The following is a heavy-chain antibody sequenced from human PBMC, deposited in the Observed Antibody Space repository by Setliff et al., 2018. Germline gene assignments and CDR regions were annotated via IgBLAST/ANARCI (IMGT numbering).Heavy chain of an antibody. J-gene: IGHJ4*02. Sequence: SETLSLTCAVSGGAISGSNNYWGWIRRPPGKGLEWIGSIYYSGTPNYNPSLQSRVTISVDTSKNEFSLQLSSVTAADTAVYYCARHRDGSFLDAPFDYWGQGALVTVPQ. CDR3: ARHRDGSFLDAPFDY. CDR2: IYYSGTP. CDR1: GGAISGSNNY. V-gene: IGHV4-39*01. D-gene: IGHD6-13*01.